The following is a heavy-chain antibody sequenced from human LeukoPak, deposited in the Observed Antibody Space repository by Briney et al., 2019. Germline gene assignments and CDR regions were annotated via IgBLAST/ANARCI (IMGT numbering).Heavy chain of an antibody. Sequence: VASLTLSCTASGYTFTSYYMHWVRQAPGQGLEWVGVINTSGGNTYYGHTMEGRVTMTRDTSTNTVYMELSSLRSEDTAVYYCVRAFRWFGEPINQNDYWGQGTLVTVSS. CDR1: GYTFTSYY. D-gene: IGHD3-10*01. J-gene: IGHJ4*02. CDR2: INTSGGNT. CDR3: VRAFRWFGEPINQNDY. V-gene: IGHV1-46*04.